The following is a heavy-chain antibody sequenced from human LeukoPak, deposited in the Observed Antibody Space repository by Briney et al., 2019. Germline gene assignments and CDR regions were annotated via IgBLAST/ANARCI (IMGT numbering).Heavy chain of an antibody. D-gene: IGHD2-2*01. CDR3: ASTIVVVPAATYNRFDP. J-gene: IGHJ5*02. CDR2: IYYSGST. V-gene: IGHV4-39*07. CDR1: GGSISSSSYY. Sequence: SETLSLTCTVSGGSISSSSYYWGWIRQPPGKGLEWIGSIYYSGSTYYNPSLKSRVTISVDTSKNQFSLKLSSVTAADTAVYYCASTIVVVPAATYNRFDPWGQGTLVTVSS.